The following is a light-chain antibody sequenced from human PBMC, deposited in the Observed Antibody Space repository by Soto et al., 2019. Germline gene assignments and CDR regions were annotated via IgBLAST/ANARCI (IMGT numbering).Light chain of an antibody. V-gene: IGLV2-11*01. J-gene: IGLJ1*01. CDR3: CSYAGSSTLYV. CDR2: DVN. Sequence: QSALTQPRSVSGSPGQSVTISCTGTSSDVGGYNYVSWYQQHPGKAPKLMIYDVNKRPSGVPDRFSGSKSGNTASLTISGLQAEDEADYYCCSYAGSSTLYVFGTGTKVTVL. CDR1: SSDVGGYNY.